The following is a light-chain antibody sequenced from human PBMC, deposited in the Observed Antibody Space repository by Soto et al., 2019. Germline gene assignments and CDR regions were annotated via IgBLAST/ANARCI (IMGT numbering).Light chain of an antibody. V-gene: IGKV3D-20*02. CDR1: QSVSSSQ. CDR2: DAY. CDR3: QQRHMSPIT. Sequence: EIVLTQSPATLSMSPGERATLSCRASQSVSSSQLAWYQQKPGQAPRLLIYDAYNRATGIPPSFSGSGSGTDFTLTISSLEPEDSAVYYCQQRHMSPITFGQGTRLEIK. J-gene: IGKJ5*01.